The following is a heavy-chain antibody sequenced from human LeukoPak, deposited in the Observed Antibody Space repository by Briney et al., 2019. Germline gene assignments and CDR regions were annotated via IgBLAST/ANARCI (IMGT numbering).Heavy chain of an antibody. Sequence: GGSLRLSCAPSGFTFSNNVMHWVRQAPGKGLEWVAIIWYDGSNKYYADSLKGRFTISRDNSKNTLYLQMNSLRAEDTAVYYCARNYHYDSSGYSDYWGQGTLVTVSS. V-gene: IGHV3-33*01. J-gene: IGHJ4*02. CDR2: IWYDGSNK. CDR1: GFTFSNNV. D-gene: IGHD3-22*01. CDR3: ARNYHYDSSGYSDY.